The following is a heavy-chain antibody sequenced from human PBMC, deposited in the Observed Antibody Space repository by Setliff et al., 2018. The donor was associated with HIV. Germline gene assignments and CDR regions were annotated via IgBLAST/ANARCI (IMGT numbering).Heavy chain of an antibody. CDR2: IISILDIT. CDR3: TGPRGDEAFDI. CDR1: GGTSSTHA. D-gene: IGHD3-10*01. J-gene: IGHJ3*02. Sequence: ASVQVSCKASGGTSSTHAINWVRQAPGQGLEWMGQIISILDITSYAQKLQGRVSITADESTSTFYMELSDLTSADTAVYYCTGPRGDEAFDIWGQGTKVTVPS. V-gene: IGHV1-69*10.